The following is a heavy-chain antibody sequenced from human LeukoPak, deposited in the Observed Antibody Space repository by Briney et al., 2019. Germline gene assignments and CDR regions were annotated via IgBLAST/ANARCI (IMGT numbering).Heavy chain of an antibody. CDR3: AKDVGPYGSGSYEDY. Sequence: GGSLRLSCAASGFTVSSNYMSWVRQAPGKGLEWVSGISWNSGSIGYADSVKGRFTISRDNAKNSLYLQMNSLRAEDTALYYCAKDVGPYGSGSYEDYWGQGTLVTVSS. D-gene: IGHD3-10*01. CDR2: ISWNSGSI. V-gene: IGHV3-9*01. J-gene: IGHJ4*02. CDR1: GFTVSSNY.